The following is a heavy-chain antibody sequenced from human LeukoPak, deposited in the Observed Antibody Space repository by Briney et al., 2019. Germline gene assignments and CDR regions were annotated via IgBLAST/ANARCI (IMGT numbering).Heavy chain of an antibody. CDR1: GYTFTTYS. J-gene: IGHJ4*02. V-gene: IGHV1-18*01. D-gene: IGHD3-10*01. Sequence: ASVKVSCKASGYTFTTYSINWVRQAPGQGLEWMGWISPYNGNTDYAQEFQGRVTMTRDMSISTAYMELSRLRSDDTAVYYCARGRSGELTWAFTLDSWGQGTLVTVSS. CDR3: ARGRSGELTWAFTLDS. CDR2: ISPYNGNT.